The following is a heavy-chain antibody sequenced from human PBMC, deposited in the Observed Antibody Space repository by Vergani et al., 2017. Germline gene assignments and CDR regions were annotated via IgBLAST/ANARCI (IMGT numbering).Heavy chain of an antibody. CDR3: ATPQTVPTLGMEV. J-gene: IGHJ6*02. V-gene: IGHV1-69-2*01. D-gene: IGHD1-1*01. CDR2: VDPEDGET. Sequence: EVQLVQSGAEVKKPGATMQISCKVSGYTFTDHYMHWVKQAPGKGLEWMGLVDPEDGETIYEEKFKGRVTIAADTYTDTAHLELSSLRSEDTAVYYCATPQTVPTLGMEVWGQGTKVIVSS. CDR1: GYTFTDHY.